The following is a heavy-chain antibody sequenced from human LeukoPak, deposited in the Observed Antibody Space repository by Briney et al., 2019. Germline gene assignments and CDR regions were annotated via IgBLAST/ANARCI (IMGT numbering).Heavy chain of an antibody. CDR1: GFTFSSYW. CDR3: ARDKEGNSNWDYYYYMDV. CDR2: IKQDGSEK. D-gene: IGHD4-11*01. V-gene: IGHV3-7*01. J-gene: IGHJ6*03. Sequence: PGGSLRLSCAASGFTFSSYWMSWVRQAPGKGLEWVANIKQDGSEKYYVDSVKGRFTISRDNAKNSLYLQVNSLRAEDTAVYYCARDKEGNSNWDYYYYMDVWGKGTTVTVSS.